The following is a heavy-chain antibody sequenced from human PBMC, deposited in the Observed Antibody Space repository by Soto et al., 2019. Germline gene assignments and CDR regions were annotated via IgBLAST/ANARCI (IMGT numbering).Heavy chain of an antibody. D-gene: IGHD2-8*01. CDR2: IRGSGANT. Sequence: EVQLLESGGGWVQSGGSLRLSCAATGFTLSNYAMTWVRQAPGKGLEWVSSIRGSGANTYYADSVKGRFTISRDLSKNTLYLVMNSLRVDDTAVYYCAKRDCTCDFGAPAFDYWGQGTLVSVSS. CDR3: AKRDCTCDFGAPAFDY. V-gene: IGHV3-23*01. CDR1: GFTLSNYA. J-gene: IGHJ4*02.